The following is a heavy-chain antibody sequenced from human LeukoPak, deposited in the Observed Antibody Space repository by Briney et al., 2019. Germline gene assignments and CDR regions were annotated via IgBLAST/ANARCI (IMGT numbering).Heavy chain of an antibody. CDR3: AKDRGHGGGLHY. V-gene: IGHV3-30*02. D-gene: IGHD2-15*01. Sequence: GRSLRLSCAASGFAFSSYAMHWVHQAPGKGLEWVAFIRYDGSTKYYADSVKGRFTISRDNSNNTLYMQMNSLRAEDTAVYYCAKDRGHGGGLHYWGQGTLVTVSS. CDR1: GFAFSSYA. J-gene: IGHJ4*02. CDR2: IRYDGSTK.